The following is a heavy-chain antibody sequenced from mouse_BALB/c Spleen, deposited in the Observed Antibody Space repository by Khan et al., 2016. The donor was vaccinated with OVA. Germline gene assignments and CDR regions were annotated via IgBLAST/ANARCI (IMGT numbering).Heavy chain of an antibody. CDR1: GYTFTTYT. D-gene: IGHD2-14*01. J-gene: IGHJ3*01. V-gene: IGHV1-4*01. CDR3: AREGAYYRSDGWFAY. CDR2: IIPSNDYT. Sequence: QVQLQQSGAELARPGASVKMSCKASGYTFTTYTIHWVKQRPGQGLEWIGYIIPSNDYTNYNQKFKDRATLTADKSSSTAYMQLSSLTSEDSAVYYCAREGAYYRSDGWFAYWGQGTLVTASA.